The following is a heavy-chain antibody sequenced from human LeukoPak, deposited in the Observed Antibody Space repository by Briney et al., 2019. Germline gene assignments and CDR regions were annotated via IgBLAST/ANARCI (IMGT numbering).Heavy chain of an antibody. D-gene: IGHD2/OR15-2a*01. CDR1: GGTFSSYA. CDR2: IIPIFGTA. V-gene: IGHV1-69*05. CDR3: ARAFWSWPGPTYYYMDV. Sequence: SVKVSCKASGGTFSSYAISWVRQAPGQGLEWMGGIIPIFGTANYAQKFQGRVTITTDESTSTAYMELSSLRSEDTAVYYCARAFWSWPGPTYYYMDVWGKGTAVTVSS. J-gene: IGHJ6*03.